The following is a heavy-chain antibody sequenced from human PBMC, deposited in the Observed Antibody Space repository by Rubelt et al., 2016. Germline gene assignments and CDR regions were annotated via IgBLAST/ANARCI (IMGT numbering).Heavy chain of an antibody. D-gene: IGHD4-23*01. Sequence: GGSLRLSCAVSAFSFHDHYMSWFRQAPGKGLEWVSYISHTSSYIDYADSVTGRVSISRDNSTNTLYLQMHSLRPEDTAVYHCAKIFDGGNSRPPYSWGQGTLVTVSS. CDR1: AFSFHDHY. V-gene: IGHV3-11*03. CDR2: ISHTSSYI. CDR3: AKIFDGGNSRPPYS. J-gene: IGHJ4*02.